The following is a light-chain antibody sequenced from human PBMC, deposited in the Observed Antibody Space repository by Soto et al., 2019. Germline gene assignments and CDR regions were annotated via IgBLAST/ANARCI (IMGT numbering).Light chain of an antibody. V-gene: IGKV3-20*01. CDR2: GAS. CDR1: QSVTSSY. CDR3: QQYSTSRLT. Sequence: EIVLTQSPGTLSLSPGERATLSCRASQSVTSSYLAWYQQKPGQAPRLLISGASSRATGIPDRFIGSGYGTGFTLTISRLEPEDFAVYYCQQYSTSRLTFGGGTKVEIK. J-gene: IGKJ4*01.